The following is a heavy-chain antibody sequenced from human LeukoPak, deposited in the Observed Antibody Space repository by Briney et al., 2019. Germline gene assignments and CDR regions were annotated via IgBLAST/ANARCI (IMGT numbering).Heavy chain of an antibody. CDR2: IGGSGGNT. J-gene: IGHJ4*02. CDR3: AKRQPYYFDD. Sequence: GGSLRLSCSASGFTFSTYGMSWVRQAPGKGLEWVSAIGGSGGNTYYADSVQGRFTISRDNSKNTLYLQMNSLRAEDTAVYYCAKRQPYYFDDWGQGTLVTVSS. V-gene: IGHV3-23*01. CDR1: GFTFSTYG. D-gene: IGHD6-13*01.